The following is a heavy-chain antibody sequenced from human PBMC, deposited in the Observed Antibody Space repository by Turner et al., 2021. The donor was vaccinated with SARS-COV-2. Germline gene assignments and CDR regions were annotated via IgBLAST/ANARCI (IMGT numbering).Heavy chain of an antibody. Sequence: EVQLLESGGGLVQPGGSLRPSCAASGFPFSSYAMSWVRQAPGKGLGWVSAISGSGGSTYYADSVKGRFTISRDNSKNTLYLQMNSLRAEDTAVYYCAKNEMAMIVVVITLFDYWGQGTLVTVSS. V-gene: IGHV3-23*01. CDR3: AKNEMAMIVVVITLFDY. CDR2: ISGSGGST. J-gene: IGHJ4*02. D-gene: IGHD3-22*01. CDR1: GFPFSSYA.